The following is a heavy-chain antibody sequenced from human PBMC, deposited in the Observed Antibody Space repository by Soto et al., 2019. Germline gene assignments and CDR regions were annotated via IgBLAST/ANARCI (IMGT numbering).Heavy chain of an antibody. J-gene: IGHJ6*02. Sequence: LRLSCAASGFTFSSYGMHWVRQAPGKGLEWVAVISYDGSNKYYADSVKGRFTISRDNSKNTLYLQMNSLRAEDTAVYYCAKDVVVGATTGLGDYYYYYGMDVWGQGTTVTVSS. V-gene: IGHV3-30*18. CDR2: ISYDGSNK. D-gene: IGHD1-26*01. CDR3: AKDVVVGATTGLGDYYYYYGMDV. CDR1: GFTFSSYG.